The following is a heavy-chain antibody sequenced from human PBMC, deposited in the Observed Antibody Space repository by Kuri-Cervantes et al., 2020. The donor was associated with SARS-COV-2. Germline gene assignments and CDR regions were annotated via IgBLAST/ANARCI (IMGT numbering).Heavy chain of an antibody. V-gene: IGHV3-21*01. CDR2: ISSSSSYI. J-gene: IGHJ3*02. D-gene: IGHD1-1*01. CDR1: GFTVSSNY. CDR3: ASGIYGDSGWNDVSHAFDI. Sequence: GESLKISCAASGFTVSSNYMSWVRQAPGKGLEWVSSISSSSSYIYYADSVKGRFTISRDNAKNSLYLQMNSLRAEDTAVYYCASGIYGDSGWNDVSHAFDIWGQGTMVTVSS.